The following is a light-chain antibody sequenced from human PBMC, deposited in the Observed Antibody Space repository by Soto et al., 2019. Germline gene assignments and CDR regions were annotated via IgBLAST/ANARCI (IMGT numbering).Light chain of an antibody. Sequence: QSALTQPASVSGSPGQSITISCTGTSSDVGGYNYVSWYQQHPGKAPKLMIYDVSNRPSGVSNRFSGSKSGNTASLTISGLQAEDEADYYCISYTSSSTLLFGTGPKVTVL. CDR2: DVS. CDR3: ISYTSSSTLL. CDR1: SSDVGGYNY. V-gene: IGLV2-14*01. J-gene: IGLJ1*01.